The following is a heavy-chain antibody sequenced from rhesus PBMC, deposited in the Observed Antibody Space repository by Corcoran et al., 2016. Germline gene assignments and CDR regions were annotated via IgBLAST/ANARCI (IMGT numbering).Heavy chain of an antibody. CDR1: GGSISSNY. J-gene: IGHJ4*01. V-gene: IGHV4-173*01. CDR3: AKSGARGYSGYGDFDY. D-gene: IGHD5-42*01. Sequence: QLQLQESGPGLVKPSETLSLTCAVSGGSISSNYWSWIRQPPGKGLECIGRSSGSGGSTDHNPSRQSRVTISTDTSKNQFSLKLSSVTAADTAVYYCAKSGARGYSGYGDFDYWGQGVLVTVSS. CDR2: SSGSGGST.